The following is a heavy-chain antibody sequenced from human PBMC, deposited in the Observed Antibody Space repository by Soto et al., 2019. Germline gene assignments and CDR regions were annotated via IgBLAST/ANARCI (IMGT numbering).Heavy chain of an antibody. Sequence: QVQVVQSGAEVKKPGSSVRVSCKASGGTSSSYAITWMRQAPGQGLEWMGGIIPILDTTDYAQKVQGRVTFTAEESTSTVYMELSSLTSEDTAVYYCASGGTTVNRRFDFWGQGTLVTVSS. J-gene: IGHJ4*02. CDR2: IIPILDTT. CDR3: ASGGTTVNRRFDF. V-gene: IGHV1-69*01. D-gene: IGHD1-1*01. CDR1: GGTSSSYA.